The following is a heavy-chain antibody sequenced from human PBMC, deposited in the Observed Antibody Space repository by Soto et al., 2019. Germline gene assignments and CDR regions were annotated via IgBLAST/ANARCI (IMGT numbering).Heavy chain of an antibody. CDR2: ISYDGSNK. CDR3: AKDRRLRFLEWLLYY. CDR1: GFTFSSYG. Sequence: QVQLVESGGGVVQPGRSLRLSCAASGFTFSSYGMHWVRQAPGKGLEWVAVISYDGSNKYYADSVKGRFTISRDNSENTLYLQMNSLRAEDTAVYYCAKDRRLRFLEWLLYYWGQGTLVTVSS. D-gene: IGHD3-3*01. V-gene: IGHV3-30*18. J-gene: IGHJ4*02.